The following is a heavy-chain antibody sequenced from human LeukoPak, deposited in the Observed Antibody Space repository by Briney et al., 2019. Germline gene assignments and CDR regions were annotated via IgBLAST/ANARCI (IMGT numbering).Heavy chain of an antibody. CDR3: ARDVEYDFWSGYPSQNGAFDI. D-gene: IGHD3-3*01. CDR2: TYYRSKWYN. J-gene: IGHJ3*02. V-gene: IGHV6-1*01. Sequence: SQTLSLTCAISGDSVSSNSAAWNWIRQSPSRGLEWLGRTYYRSKWYNDYAVSVKSRITINPDTSKNQFSLQLNSVSPEDTAVYYCARDVEYDFWSGYPSQNGAFDIWGQGTMVTVSS. CDR1: GDSVSSNSAA.